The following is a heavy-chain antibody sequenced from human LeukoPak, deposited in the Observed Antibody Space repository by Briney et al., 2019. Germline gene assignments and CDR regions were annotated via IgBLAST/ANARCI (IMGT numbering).Heavy chain of an antibody. J-gene: IGHJ6*03. Sequence: SETLSLTCTVSGGSISSFYWNWIRQPAGKGLEWIGRIYSGVTTIYNPSLKSRVAMTVDTSKSQLSLKLSSVTAADTAVYYCAREGYDVLSTYPYYYYYMDVWDKGTTVTVSS. CDR1: GGSISSFY. CDR3: AREGYDVLSTYPYYYYYMDV. D-gene: IGHD3-9*01. CDR2: IYSGVTT. V-gene: IGHV4-4*07.